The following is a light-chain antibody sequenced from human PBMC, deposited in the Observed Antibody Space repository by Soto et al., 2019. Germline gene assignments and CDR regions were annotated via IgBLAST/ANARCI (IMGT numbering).Light chain of an antibody. CDR1: QSVSSY. J-gene: IGKJ5*01. Sequence: EILLTQGPATLSLSPGERATLECRASQSVSSYLAWYQQKPGQAPRLLINDSSNRATGIPARFSGSGSGTDFTLTISSLEPEDFAVYYCQQRSNWPTITFGQGTRLEIK. CDR2: DSS. CDR3: QQRSNWPTIT. V-gene: IGKV3-11*01.